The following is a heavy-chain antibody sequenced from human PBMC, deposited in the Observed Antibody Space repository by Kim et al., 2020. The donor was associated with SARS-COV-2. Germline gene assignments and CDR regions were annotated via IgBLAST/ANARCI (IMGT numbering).Heavy chain of an antibody. CDR1: GYTFTSYG. CDR3: ARDRKGRWELKQGNDY. V-gene: IGHV1-18*01. D-gene: IGHD1-26*01. Sequence: ASVKVSCKASGYTFTSYGISWVRQAPGQGLEWMGWISAYNGNTNYAQKHQGRVTMTTDTSTSTAYMELRSLRSDDTAVYYCARDRKGRWELKQGNDYWGQGTLVTVSS. J-gene: IGHJ4*02. CDR2: ISAYNGNT.